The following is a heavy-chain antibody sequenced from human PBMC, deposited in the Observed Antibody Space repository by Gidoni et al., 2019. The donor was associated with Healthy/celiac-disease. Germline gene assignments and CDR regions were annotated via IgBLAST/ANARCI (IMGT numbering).Heavy chain of an antibody. CDR2: ISSSSSYT. Sequence: QVQLVESGGGLVKPGGSLRLSCAASGFTFSDYYMSWIRQAQGKGLEWVSYISSSSSYTNYADSVKGRFTISRDNATNSLYLQMNSLRAEDTAVYYCAREGPLRYFDWFGEFDYWGQGTLVTVSS. CDR3: AREGPLRYFDWFGEFDY. J-gene: IGHJ4*02. D-gene: IGHD3-9*01. CDR1: GFTFSDYY. V-gene: IGHV3-11*06.